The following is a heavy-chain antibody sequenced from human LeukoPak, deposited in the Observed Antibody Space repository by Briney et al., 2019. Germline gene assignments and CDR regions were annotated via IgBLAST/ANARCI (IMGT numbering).Heavy chain of an antibody. CDR3: AKNIDSSGWSGYYFDY. CDR2: ISGSGGST. Sequence: GALRLSCAASGFTFSSYAMSWVRQAPGKGLEWVSAISGSGGSTYYADSVKGRFTISRDNSKNTLYLQMNSLRAEDTAVYYCAKNIDSSGWSGYYFDYWGQGTLVTVSS. J-gene: IGHJ4*02. V-gene: IGHV3-23*01. D-gene: IGHD6-19*01. CDR1: GFTFSSYA.